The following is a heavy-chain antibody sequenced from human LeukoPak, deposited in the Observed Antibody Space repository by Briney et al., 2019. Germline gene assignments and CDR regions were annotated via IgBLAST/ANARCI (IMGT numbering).Heavy chain of an antibody. CDR1: GGSFSGYY. J-gene: IGHJ4*02. Sequence: PSETLSLTCAVYGGSFSGYYWSWIRQPPGKGLEWIGEINHSGSTNYNPSLKSRVTISVDTSKNQFSLKLSSVTAADTAVYYCASSIAAAAYRYWGQGTLVTVSS. D-gene: IGHD6-13*01. V-gene: IGHV4-34*01. CDR2: INHSGST. CDR3: ASSIAAAAYRY.